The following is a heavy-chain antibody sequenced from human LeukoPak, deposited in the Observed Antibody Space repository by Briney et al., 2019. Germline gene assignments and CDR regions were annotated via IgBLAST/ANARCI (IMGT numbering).Heavy chain of an antibody. D-gene: IGHD3-22*01. Sequence: GGSLRLSCAASGFTFSSYWMYWVRQAPGKGPVWVARINTDGSSLNYTDSVKGRFTISRDNAKNTLYLQMNSLGAEDTAVYYCARRINYYDSSGYYYVRYFDSWGQGTLVAVSS. CDR2: INTDGSSL. CDR1: GFTFSSYW. J-gene: IGHJ4*02. CDR3: ARRINYYDSSGYYYVRYFDS. V-gene: IGHV3-74*01.